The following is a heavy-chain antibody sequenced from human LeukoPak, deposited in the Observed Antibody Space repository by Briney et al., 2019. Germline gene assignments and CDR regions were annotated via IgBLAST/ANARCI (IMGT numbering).Heavy chain of an antibody. CDR3: ARGYGDLFDP. CDR1: GFTFNSYW. J-gene: IGHJ5*02. D-gene: IGHD3-10*01. CDR2: MNVDGSRT. V-gene: IGHV3-74*01. Sequence: GASLRLSCAASGFTFNSYWMHWVRHAPGKGLVWVSRMNVDGSRTAYADSVKGRFSISRDNAKKTLYLQMNSLRVEDTAVYYCARGYGDLFDPWGQGTLVTV.